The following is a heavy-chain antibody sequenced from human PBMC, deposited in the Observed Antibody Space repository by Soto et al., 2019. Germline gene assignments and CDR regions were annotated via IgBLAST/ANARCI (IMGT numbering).Heavy chain of an antibody. CDR1: GFNFSRYG. CDR2: ISFDGNIK. D-gene: IGHD6-13*01. J-gene: IGHJ4*02. CDR3: AKKEKTGSAAAAVDY. V-gene: IGHV3-30*18. Sequence: QVQLVESGGGVVQPGGSLRLSCAASGFNFSRYGMYWVRQAPGKGLEWVGVISFDGNIKYYGDSVKGRFTISRDNSENMVHLQMNSLRGDDTAMYYCAKKEKTGSAAAAVDYWGQGTLVTVSS.